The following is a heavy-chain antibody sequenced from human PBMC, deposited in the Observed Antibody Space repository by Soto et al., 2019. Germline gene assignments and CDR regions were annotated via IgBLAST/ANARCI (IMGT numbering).Heavy chain of an antibody. CDR2: ISYDGSNK. CDR3: AKDRLWFGELVGPREAFDI. V-gene: IGHV3-30*18. CDR1: GFTFSSYS. J-gene: IGHJ3*02. D-gene: IGHD3-10*01. Sequence: VQLVESGGGLVQPGGSLRLSCAASGFTFSSYSMNWVRQAPGKGLEWVAVISYDGSNKYYADSVKGRFTISRDNSKNTLYLQMNSLRAEDTAVYYCAKDRLWFGELVGPREAFDIWGQGTMVTVSS.